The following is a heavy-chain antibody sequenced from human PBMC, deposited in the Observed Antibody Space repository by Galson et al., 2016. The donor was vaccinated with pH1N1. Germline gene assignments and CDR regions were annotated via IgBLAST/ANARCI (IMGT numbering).Heavy chain of an antibody. J-gene: IGHJ6*03. Sequence: ETLSLTCSVSGGSISSYYWSYIRQPPGKGLGWIGYIYYSADYSGSTNYNPSLKSRVTISVDTSKNQLSLKLRSVTAADTAVYYCAKSVAARPPYMDVWGKGTTVTVSS. CDR3: AKSVAARPPYMDV. CDR2: IYYSADYSGST. CDR1: GGSISSYY. D-gene: IGHD6-6*01. V-gene: IGHV4-59*01.